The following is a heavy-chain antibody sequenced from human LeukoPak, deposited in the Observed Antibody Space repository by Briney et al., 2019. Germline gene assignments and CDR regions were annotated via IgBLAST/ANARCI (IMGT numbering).Heavy chain of an antibody. V-gene: IGHV6-1*01. D-gene: IGHD3-10*01. CDR2: TYYRSKWYN. Sequence: SQTLSLTFAISGDSVSSNSAAWNWIRQSPSRGLEWLGSTYYRSKWYNDYAVSVKSRITINPDTSKNQFSLQLNSVTPEDTAVYYCAREELWFGELLSYYFDYWGQGTLVTVSS. J-gene: IGHJ4*02. CDR1: GDSVSSNSAA. CDR3: AREELWFGELLSYYFDY.